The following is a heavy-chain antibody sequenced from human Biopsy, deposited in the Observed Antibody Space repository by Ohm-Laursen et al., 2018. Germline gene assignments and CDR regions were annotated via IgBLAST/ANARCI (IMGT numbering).Heavy chain of an antibody. CDR2: IRSSGYGGTA. D-gene: IGHD1/OR15-1a*01. Sequence: SLRLSCSASGFSFENYVMKWFRQGPGKGLEWVGLIRSSGYGGTADYAASVKGRFTISRDDSKSFAYPQMTSLRTEDTAVYFCAREGLGTTADYWGQGILVTVSS. CDR3: AREGLGTTADY. V-gene: IGHV3-49*03. J-gene: IGHJ4*02. CDR1: GFSFENYV.